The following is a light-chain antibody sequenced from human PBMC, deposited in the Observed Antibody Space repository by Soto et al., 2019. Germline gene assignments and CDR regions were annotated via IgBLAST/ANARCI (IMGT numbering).Light chain of an antibody. CDR3: QQSYRSPYT. Sequence: IQMTQSPSSLSASVGDSVTVTCRASQSINIYLYWYQQKPGKAPTLLIYGASSLQSGVPSRFTGGGSRTDFTLTISSLQPEDFATYYCQQSYRSPYTSGQGTKLEIK. J-gene: IGKJ2*01. V-gene: IGKV1-39*01. CDR2: GAS. CDR1: QSINIY.